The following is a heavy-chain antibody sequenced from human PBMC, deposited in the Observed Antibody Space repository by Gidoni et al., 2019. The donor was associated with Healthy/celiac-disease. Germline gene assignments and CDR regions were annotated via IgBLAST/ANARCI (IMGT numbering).Heavy chain of an antibody. CDR2: ISGSGGST. Sequence: EVQLLESGGGLVQPGGSRRPSCAASGLTFSSYAMSWVRQAPGKGLEWVSAISGSGGSTYYADSVKGRFTISRDNSKNTLYLQMNSLRAEDTAVYYCAKDLSVRAAGTVYWGQGTLVTVSS. D-gene: IGHD6-13*01. CDR3: AKDLSVRAAGTVY. V-gene: IGHV3-23*01. J-gene: IGHJ4*02. CDR1: GLTFSSYA.